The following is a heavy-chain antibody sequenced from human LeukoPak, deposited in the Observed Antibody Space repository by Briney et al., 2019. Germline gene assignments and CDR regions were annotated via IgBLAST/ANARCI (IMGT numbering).Heavy chain of an antibody. CDR2: ISYDGSNK. V-gene: IGHV3-30-3*01. J-gene: IGHJ4*02. D-gene: IGHD5-18*01. CDR3: ARGDGYSYGLDY. CDR1: GGTFSSYA. Sequence: SCKASGGTFSSYAMHWVRQAPGKGLEWVAVISYDGSNKYYADSVKGRFTISRDNSKNTLYLQMNSLRAEDTAVYYCARGDGYSYGLDYWGQGTLVTVSS.